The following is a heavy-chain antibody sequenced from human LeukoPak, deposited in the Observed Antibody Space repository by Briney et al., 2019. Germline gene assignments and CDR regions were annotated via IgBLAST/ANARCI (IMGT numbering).Heavy chain of an antibody. CDR3: ATRRGSKGGSYAPLT. CDR1: GGTFSSYA. D-gene: IGHD1-26*01. CDR2: IIPIFGTA. Sequence: GSSVRVSCKASGGTFSSYAISWVRQAPGQGLEWMGGIIPIFGTANYAQKFQGRVTITADESTSTAYMELSSLRSEDTAVYYCATRRGSKGGSYAPLTWGQGTLVTVSS. V-gene: IGHV1-69*01. J-gene: IGHJ5*02.